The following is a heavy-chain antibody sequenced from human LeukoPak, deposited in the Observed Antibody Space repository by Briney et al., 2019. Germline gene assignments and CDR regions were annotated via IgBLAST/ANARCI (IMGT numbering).Heavy chain of an antibody. J-gene: IGHJ4*02. CDR3: ARGRGITIFGVVIIKSDRSTFDY. D-gene: IGHD3-3*01. Sequence: GSLRLSCAASGFTFSDYYMSWIRQPPGKGLEWIGGINHSGSTNYNPSLKSRVTISVDTSKNQFSLKLSSVTAADTVVYYCARGRGITIFGVVIIKSDRSTFDYWGQGTLVTVSS. CDR2: INHSGST. CDR1: GFTFSDYY. V-gene: IGHV4-34*01.